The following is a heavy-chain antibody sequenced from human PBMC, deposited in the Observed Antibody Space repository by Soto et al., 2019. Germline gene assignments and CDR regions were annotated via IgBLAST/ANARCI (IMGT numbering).Heavy chain of an antibody. D-gene: IGHD3-10*01. Sequence: PGGSLRLSCAASGFTFSSYGMHWVRQAPGKGLEWVAVISYDGSNKYYADSVKGRFTISRDNSKSTLYLQMNSLRAEDTAVYYCAKDAYYGSGSFGYYYYGMDVWGQGTTVTVSS. CDR3: AKDAYYGSGSFGYYYYGMDV. J-gene: IGHJ6*02. CDR1: GFTFSSYG. CDR2: ISYDGSNK. V-gene: IGHV3-30*18.